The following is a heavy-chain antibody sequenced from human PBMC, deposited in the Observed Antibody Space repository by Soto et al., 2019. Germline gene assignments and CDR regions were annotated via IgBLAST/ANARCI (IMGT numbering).Heavy chain of an antibody. CDR1: GDSVYSNSAA. CDR2: TYYRSKWYN. V-gene: IGHV6-1*01. D-gene: IGHD1-26*01. Sequence: SPTLSLTCAISGDSVYSNSAAWNWIRKSPSRGLEWLGRTYYRSKWYNDYAVSVKSRITINPDTSKNQFSLQLNSVTPEDTAVYYCARATLIVGAFYYYCYYGMDVWGQVTTVTVSS. CDR3: ARATLIVGAFYYYCYYGMDV. J-gene: IGHJ6*02.